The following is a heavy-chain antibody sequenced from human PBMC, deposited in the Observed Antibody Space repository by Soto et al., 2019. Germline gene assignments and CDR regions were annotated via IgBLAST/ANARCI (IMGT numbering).Heavy chain of an antibody. V-gene: IGHV4-4*02. Sequence: SETLSLTCAVSGVSISSGNWWTWVRQSPQRGLEYIGEIFHDGTANYYPSFERRVAISVDTSKNQFFLKLTSVTAADTAIYFCARLVYDTRLNYMYFDFWGQGTLVTVSS. J-gene: IGHJ4*02. D-gene: IGHD3-10*01. CDR3: ARLVYDTRLNYMYFDF. CDR2: IFHDGTA. CDR1: GVSISSGNW.